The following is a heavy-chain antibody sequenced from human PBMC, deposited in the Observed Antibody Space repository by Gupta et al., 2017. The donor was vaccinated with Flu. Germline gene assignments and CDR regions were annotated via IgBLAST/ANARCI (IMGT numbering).Heavy chain of an antibody. J-gene: IGHJ4*02. D-gene: IGHD3-3*01. Sequence: EVQLFESGGGSVQPGGFLRLSWLASWFTFESHAMGWVLPAPGKGLEWVSTISSSGGNTDYADSVKGRFTTSRDNSRDTLFLQMNSLRAEDTAVYYCAKVLWNVAGPIDPFDFWGQGTLVTVSS. CDR3: AKVLWNVAGPIDPFDF. CDR1: WFTFESHA. CDR2: ISSSGGNT. V-gene: IGHV3-23*01.